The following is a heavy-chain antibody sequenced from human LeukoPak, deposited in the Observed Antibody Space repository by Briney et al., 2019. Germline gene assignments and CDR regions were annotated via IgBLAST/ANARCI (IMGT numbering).Heavy chain of an antibody. CDR3: AKTPSLWWFDP. V-gene: IGHV3-23*01. D-gene: IGHD3-16*02. Sequence: PGGSLRLSCAASGFTFNTYAMSWVRQAPGKGLEWVSSISGSGGSTYYADSVKGRLTISRDNSNNTLYLQINSLRAEDTAVYYCAKTPSLWWFDPWGQGTLVTVSS. CDR1: GFTFNTYA. J-gene: IGHJ5*02. CDR2: ISGSGGST.